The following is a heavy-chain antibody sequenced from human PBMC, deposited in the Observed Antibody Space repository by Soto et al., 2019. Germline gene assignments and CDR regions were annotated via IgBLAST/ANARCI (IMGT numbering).Heavy chain of an antibody. V-gene: IGHV4-59*08. Sequence: SETLSLTCTVSGGSISSYDWSWIRQPPGKGLEWIGYIYYSGGTNYNPSLKSRVTISVDTSKNQFSLKLSSVTAADTAVYYCARLTVAYYYYYYMDVWGKGTTVTVSS. J-gene: IGHJ6*03. D-gene: IGHD4-4*01. CDR2: IYYSGGT. CDR1: GGSISSYD. CDR3: ARLTVAYYYYYYMDV.